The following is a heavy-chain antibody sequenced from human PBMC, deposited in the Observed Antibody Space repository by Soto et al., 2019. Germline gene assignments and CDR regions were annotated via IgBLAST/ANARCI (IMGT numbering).Heavy chain of an antibody. D-gene: IGHD3-22*01. J-gene: IGHJ6*02. CDR3: ARGGYYDSSGSRNYHYYGMNV. CDR1: GYTFTSYY. CDR2: INPSGGST. V-gene: IGHV1-46*01. Sequence: ASVKVSCKASGYTFTSYYMHWVRQAPGQGLEWMGIINPSGGSTSYAQKFQGRVTMTRDTSTNTVYMELRSLRSDDTAMYYCARGGYYDSSGSRNYHYYGMNVWGQGTTVTVSS.